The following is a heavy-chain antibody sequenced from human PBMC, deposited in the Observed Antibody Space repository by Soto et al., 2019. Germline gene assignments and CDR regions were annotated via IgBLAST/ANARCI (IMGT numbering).Heavy chain of an antibody. V-gene: IGHV3-21*01. Sequence: GGSLRLSCAASGFTFSSYSMNWVRQAPWKGLEWVSSISSSSSYIYYADSVKGRFTISRDNAKNSLYLQMNSLRAEDTAVYYCARDLGQFLEWLFDGKEDYYYYMDVWGKGTTVTVSS. CDR3: ARDLGQFLEWLFDGKEDYYYYMDV. J-gene: IGHJ6*03. D-gene: IGHD3-3*01. CDR2: ISSSSSYI. CDR1: GFTFSSYS.